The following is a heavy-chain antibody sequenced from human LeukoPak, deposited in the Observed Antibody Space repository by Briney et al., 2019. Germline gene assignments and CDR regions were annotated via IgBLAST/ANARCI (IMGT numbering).Heavy chain of an antibody. CDR2: IYYSGST. D-gene: IGHD5-18*01. CDR3: ARDRGGYTYSRDY. Sequence: SETLSLTCTVSGGSISSYYWSWIRQPPGKGLEWIGYIYYSGSTNYNPSLKSRVTISVDTSKNQFSLKLNFVTAADTAVYYCARDRGGYTYSRDYWGQGTLVTVSS. CDR1: GGSISSYY. V-gene: IGHV4-59*12. J-gene: IGHJ4*02.